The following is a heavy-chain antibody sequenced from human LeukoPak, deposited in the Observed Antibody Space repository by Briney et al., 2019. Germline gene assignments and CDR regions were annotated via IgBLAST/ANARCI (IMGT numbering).Heavy chain of an antibody. CDR1: GFTFSSYA. CDR2: ISGSGGST. V-gene: IGHV3-23*01. Sequence: PGGSLRLSCAASGFTFSSYAMSWVRQAPGKGLEWVSAISGSGGSTYYADSVKGRFTISRDNSKNTLYLQMNSLRAEDTAVYYCAKGTYCGGDCYINFDYWGQGTLVTVSS. D-gene: IGHD2-21*02. CDR3: AKGTYCGGDCYINFDY. J-gene: IGHJ4*02.